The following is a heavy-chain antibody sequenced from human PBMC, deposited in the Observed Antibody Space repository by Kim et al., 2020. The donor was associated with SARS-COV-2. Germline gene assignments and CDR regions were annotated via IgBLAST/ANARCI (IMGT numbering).Heavy chain of an antibody. CDR3: ARGKVSYYGSGSYQNRADYFDY. V-gene: IGHV4-31*03. J-gene: IGHJ4*02. CDR2: IYYSGST. Sequence: SETLSLTCTVSGGSISSGGYYWSWIRQHPGKGLEWIGYIYYSGSTYYNPSLKSRVTISVDTSKNQFSLKLSSVTAADTAVYYCARGKVSYYGSGSYQNRADYFDYWGQGTLVTVSS. D-gene: IGHD3-10*01. CDR1: GGSISSGGYY.